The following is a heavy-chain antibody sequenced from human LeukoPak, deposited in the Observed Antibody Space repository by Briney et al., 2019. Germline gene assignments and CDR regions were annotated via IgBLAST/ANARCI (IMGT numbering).Heavy chain of an antibody. CDR2: IYYSGST. V-gene: IGHV4-30-4*08. D-gene: IGHD2-8*01. CDR1: GGSISSGDYY. Sequence: SETLSLTCTVSGGSISSGDYYWSWIRQPPGKGLEWIGYIYYSGSTYYNPSLKTRVTISVDTSKNQFSLKLRSVSAADTAVYYCARALCINGVCEWFDPWGQGSLVTVSS. J-gene: IGHJ5*02. CDR3: ARALCINGVCEWFDP.